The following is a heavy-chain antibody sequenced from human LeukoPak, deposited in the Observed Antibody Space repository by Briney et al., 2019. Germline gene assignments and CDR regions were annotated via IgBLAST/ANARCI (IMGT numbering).Heavy chain of an antibody. CDR1: GASPSSHY. Sequence: SETLSLTCTVSGASPSSHYWNWIRQPPGMGLEWVGYVRDTGTTMYNPSLSSRLTLSADKSKNQLSLRLTSVTAADAAVYYCTTIKRGSIYGFFDFWGQGIQVTVSS. CDR3: TTIKRGSIYGFFDF. J-gene: IGHJ4*02. CDR2: VRDTGTT. D-gene: IGHD5-18*01. V-gene: IGHV4-59*11.